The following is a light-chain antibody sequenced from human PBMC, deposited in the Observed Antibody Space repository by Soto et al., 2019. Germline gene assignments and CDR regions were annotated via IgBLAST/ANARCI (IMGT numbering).Light chain of an antibody. J-gene: IGLJ1*01. CDR1: AGAVTSGHY. V-gene: IGLV7-46*01. CDR2: DTT. CDR3: LLSYKGAYV. Sequence: VTQESSLTVSPGGTGTLTGRSSAGAVTSGHYPYWFQQKPGQAPRTLIDDTTNRHSWTPARFSGSLLGGKAALTLSGAQPEDESEYYCLLSYKGAYVFGTGTKVTVL.